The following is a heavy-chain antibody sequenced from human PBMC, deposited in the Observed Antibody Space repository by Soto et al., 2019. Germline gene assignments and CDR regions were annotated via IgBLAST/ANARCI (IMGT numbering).Heavy chain of an antibody. CDR3: ATDRGTGY. Sequence: EVQLVESGGGLVQPGGSLRLSCAASGFTFSSYWMHWVRQAPGKGLVWVSRMNSDGSSTSYADSVEGRFTISRDNAKNTLYLQMNSLKTEDTAVYYCATDRGTGYWGQGTLVTVSS. CDR1: GFTFSSYW. D-gene: IGHD3-16*01. V-gene: IGHV3-74*01. J-gene: IGHJ4*02. CDR2: MNSDGSST.